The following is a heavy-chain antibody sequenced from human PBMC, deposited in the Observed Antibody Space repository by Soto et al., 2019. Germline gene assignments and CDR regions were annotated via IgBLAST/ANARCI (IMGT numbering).Heavy chain of an antibody. V-gene: IGHV3-13*04. D-gene: IGHD6-13*01. CDR1: GFTFSSYD. CDR2: IGTAGDT. J-gene: IGHJ6*02. Sequence: PGGSLRLSCAASGFTFSSYDMHWVRQATGKGLEWVSAIGTAGDTYYPGSVKGRFTISRENAKNSLYLQMNSLRAGDTAVYYCARGQGRQLAYYYYGMDVWGQGTTVTVSS. CDR3: ARGQGRQLAYYYYGMDV.